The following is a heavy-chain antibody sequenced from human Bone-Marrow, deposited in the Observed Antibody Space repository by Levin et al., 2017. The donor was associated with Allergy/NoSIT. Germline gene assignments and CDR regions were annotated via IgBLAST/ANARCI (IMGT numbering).Heavy chain of an antibody. J-gene: IGHJ4*02. V-gene: IGHV3-74*01. CDR3: ARGGCSATSCLDY. CDR2: IHTDTSVT. Sequence: GESLKISCAASGFTFSSYYMHWVRQAPGKGLAWVSNIHTDTSVTNYADSVKGRFTISRDNAKNTLYLQMNSLRAEDTAVYYCARGGCSATSCLDYWGQGTLVTVSS. D-gene: IGHD2-15*01. CDR1: GFTFSSYY.